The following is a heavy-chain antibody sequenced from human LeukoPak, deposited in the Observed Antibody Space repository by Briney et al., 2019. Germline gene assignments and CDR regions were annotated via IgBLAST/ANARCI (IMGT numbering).Heavy chain of an antibody. D-gene: IGHD5-24*01. CDR1: GGSISSYY. CDR2: IYYSGST. Sequence: SETLSLTCIVSGGSISSYYWSWIRQPPGKGLEWIGYIYYSGSTNYNPSLKSRVTISVDTSKNQFSLKLSSVTAADTAVYYCARVRRWLQHYYYMDVWGKGTTVTVSS. J-gene: IGHJ6*03. V-gene: IGHV4-59*01. CDR3: ARVRRWLQHYYYMDV.